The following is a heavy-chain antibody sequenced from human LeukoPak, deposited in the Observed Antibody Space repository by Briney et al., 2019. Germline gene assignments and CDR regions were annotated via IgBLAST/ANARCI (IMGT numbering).Heavy chain of an antibody. CDR1: GFSFSTYS. CDR3: ARDSAWAFDI. J-gene: IGHJ3*02. D-gene: IGHD3-10*01. CDR2: IRSRTSTT. V-gene: IGHV3-48*02. Sequence: PGGSLRLSCAVSGFSFSTYSMNWVRQAPGKGLEWISYIRSRTSTTYYADSVKGRLTISSDNAKNSLYLQMSSLRDDDTAVYFCARDSAWAFDIWGQGTKVTVSS.